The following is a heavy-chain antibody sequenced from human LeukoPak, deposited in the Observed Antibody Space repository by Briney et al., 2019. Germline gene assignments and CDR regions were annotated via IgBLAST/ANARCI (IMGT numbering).Heavy chain of an antibody. J-gene: IGHJ3*02. D-gene: IGHD2-2*01. V-gene: IGHV4-4*07. CDR1: GGSINNY. CDR3: ARHFYCSSSSSPSHDGAFDI. CDR2: VFTSGST. Sequence: SETLSLTCAVSGGSINNYWSWIRQPAGKGLAWIGRVFTSGSTNYNPPLKSRITVSIDTAKNQFSLKLTSVTAADTAVYYCARHFYCSSSSSPSHDGAFDIWGQGTMVTVSS.